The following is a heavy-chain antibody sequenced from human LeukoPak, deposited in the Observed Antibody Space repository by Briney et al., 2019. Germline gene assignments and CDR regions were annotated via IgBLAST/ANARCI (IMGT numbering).Heavy chain of an antibody. CDR2: ISSSSSYI. V-gene: IGHV3-21*01. J-gene: IGHJ6*03. Sequence: PGGSLRLSCAASGFTFSSYSMNWVRQAPGKGLEWVSSISSSSSYIYYADSVEGRFTISRDNAKNSLYLQMNSLRAEDTAVYYCARVPAAISATYYYYYMDVWGKGTTVTVSS. CDR3: ARVPAAISATYYYYYMDV. D-gene: IGHD2-2*02. CDR1: GFTFSSYS.